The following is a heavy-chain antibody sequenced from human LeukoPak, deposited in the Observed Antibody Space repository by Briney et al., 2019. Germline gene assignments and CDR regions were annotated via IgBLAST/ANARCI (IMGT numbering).Heavy chain of an antibody. D-gene: IGHD6-13*01. V-gene: IGHV3-13*01. CDR3: ATGGSSSWYGNDAFDI. CDR2: IGTAGDT. CDR1: GFTFSSYD. Sequence: PGGSLRLSCAASGFTFSSYDMHWVRQATGKGLEWVSAIGTAGDTYYPGSVKGRFTISRENAKNSLYLQMNSLRAEDTAVYYCATGGSSSWYGNDAFDIWGQGTMVTVSS. J-gene: IGHJ3*02.